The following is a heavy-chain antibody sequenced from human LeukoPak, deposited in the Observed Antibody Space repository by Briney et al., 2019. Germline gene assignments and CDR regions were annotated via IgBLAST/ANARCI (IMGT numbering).Heavy chain of an antibody. D-gene: IGHD2/OR15-2a*01. CDR2: ISHDESA. CDR1: GGSFSGFH. Sequence: SETLSLTCAVYGGSFSGFHWSWIRQSPGKGLQWIGEISHDESANYNPSLKSRVTISVDTSKNQFSLKLSSVTAADTAVYYCARVVSPGYYYYYYMDVWGKGTTVTVSS. CDR3: ARVVSPGYYYYYYMDV. V-gene: IGHV4-34*01. J-gene: IGHJ6*03.